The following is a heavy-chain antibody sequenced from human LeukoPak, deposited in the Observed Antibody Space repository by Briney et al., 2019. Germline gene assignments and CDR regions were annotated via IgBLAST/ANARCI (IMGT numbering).Heavy chain of an antibody. CDR1: GYTLTELS. CDR2: IIPIFGTA. Sequence: SMKVSCKVSGYTLTELSMHWVRQAPGKGLEWMGGIIPIFGTANYAQKFQGRVTITADESTSTAYMELSSLRSEDTAVYYCANSVRYGMAVASPHVYNWFDPWGQGTLVTVSS. J-gene: IGHJ5*02. CDR3: ANSVRYGMAVASPHVYNWFDP. V-gene: IGHV1-69*13. D-gene: IGHD6-19*01.